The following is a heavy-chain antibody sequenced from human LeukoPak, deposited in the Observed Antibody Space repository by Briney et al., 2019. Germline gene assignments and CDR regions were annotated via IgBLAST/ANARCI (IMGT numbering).Heavy chain of an antibody. CDR3: ARDRTYDFWSGYYGPIYYFDY. V-gene: IGHV4-34*01. D-gene: IGHD3-3*01. CDR2: INHSGST. CDR1: GGSFSGYY. J-gene: IGHJ4*02. Sequence: SETLSLTCAVYGGSFSGYYWSWIRQPPGKGLEWIGEINHSGSTNYNPSLKSRVTISVDTSKNQFSLKLSSVTAADMAVYYCARDRTYDFWSGYYGPIYYFDYWGQGTLVTVSS.